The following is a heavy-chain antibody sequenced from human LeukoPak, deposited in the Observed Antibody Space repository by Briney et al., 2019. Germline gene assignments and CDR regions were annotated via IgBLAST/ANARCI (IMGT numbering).Heavy chain of an antibody. CDR1: GFTFRTYA. J-gene: IGHJ4*02. V-gene: IGHV3-23*01. Sequence: GGSLRLSCAGSGFTFRTYAMDWVRQAPGKGLEWVAAITGNGDMIRYADSVKGRFTISSDNSKNTLYLQMNSLRVEDTAVYYCAKDRVPDGMWEIDSWGQGAPVTVSS. D-gene: IGHD1-26*01. CDR3: AKDRVPDGMWEIDS. CDR2: ITGNGDMI.